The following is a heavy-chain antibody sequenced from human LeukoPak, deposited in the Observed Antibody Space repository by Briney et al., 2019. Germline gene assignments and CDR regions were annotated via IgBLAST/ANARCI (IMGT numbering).Heavy chain of an antibody. CDR1: GFTVSSNY. CDR2: IYSGGST. CDR3: ARDRCSGGSCYGYYYGMDV. D-gene: IGHD2-15*01. V-gene: IGHV3-53*01. J-gene: IGHJ6*02. Sequence: GGSLRLSCAASGFTVSSNYMSWVRQAPGRGLEWVSVIYSGGSTYYADSVKGRFTISRDNSKNTLYLQMNSLRAEDTAVYYCARDRCSGGSCYGYYYGMDVWGQGTTVTVSS.